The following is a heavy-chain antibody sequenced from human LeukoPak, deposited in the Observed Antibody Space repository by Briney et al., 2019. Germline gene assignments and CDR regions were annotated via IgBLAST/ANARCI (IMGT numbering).Heavy chain of an antibody. V-gene: IGHV3-7*05. J-gene: IGHJ4*02. CDR2: MKQAGSEK. CDR3: ARGGYRTFDY. D-gene: IGHD1-14*01. CDR1: GFTFSSYW. Sequence: PGGSLRLSCAASGFTFSSYWMTWVRQAPGKGLEWGATMKQAGSEKYDVDSVKGRFTISRDNAKNSLYLQMNSLRAEDTAVYYCARGGYRTFDYWGQGTLVTVSS.